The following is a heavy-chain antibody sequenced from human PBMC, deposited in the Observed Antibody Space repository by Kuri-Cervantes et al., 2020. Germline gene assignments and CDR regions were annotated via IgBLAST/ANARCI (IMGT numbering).Heavy chain of an antibody. CDR1: GFTFSSYS. CDR2: ISSGSSYI. D-gene: IGHD3-10*01. Sequence: GESLKISCAASGFTFSSYSMNWVRQAPGKGLEWVSSISSGSSYIYYADSVKGRFTISRDNAKNSLYLQMNSLRAEDTAVYYCATEGYGSGSYPTDYWGQGTLVTVSS. V-gene: IGHV3-21*01. CDR3: ATEGYGSGSYPTDY. J-gene: IGHJ4*02.